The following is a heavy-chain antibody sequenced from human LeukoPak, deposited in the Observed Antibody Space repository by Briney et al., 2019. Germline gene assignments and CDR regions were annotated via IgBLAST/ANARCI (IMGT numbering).Heavy chain of an antibody. CDR1: GGTFSSYT. Sequence: SVKVSCKASGGTFSSYTISWVRQAPGQGLEWMGRIIPILGIANYAQKFQGRVTITADKSTSTAYMELSSLRSEDTAVYYCAHRFTHDYVWGSSLDYWGQGTLVSVSS. V-gene: IGHV1-69*02. CDR3: AHRFTHDYVWGSSLDY. D-gene: IGHD3-16*01. CDR2: IIPILGIA. J-gene: IGHJ4*02.